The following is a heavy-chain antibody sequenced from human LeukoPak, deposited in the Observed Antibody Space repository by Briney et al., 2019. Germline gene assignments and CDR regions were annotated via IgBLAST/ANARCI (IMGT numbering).Heavy chain of an antibody. CDR1: DGSIINNNHY. J-gene: IGHJ3*02. CDR2: ISYSGGT. D-gene: IGHD3-22*01. Sequence: SETLSLTCTVSDGSIINNNHYWGWTRQPPGKGLEWIGSISYSGGTAYSPSLRSRVTISVDTSKNQFSLKVNSVTAADTAVYYCAREVEYYGSSGYRPHAFDIWGQGTLVTVSS. V-gene: IGHV4-39*02. CDR3: AREVEYYGSSGYRPHAFDI.